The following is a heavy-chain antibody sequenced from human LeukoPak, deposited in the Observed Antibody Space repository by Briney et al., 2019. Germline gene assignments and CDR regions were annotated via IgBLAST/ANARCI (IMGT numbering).Heavy chain of an antibody. V-gene: IGHV4-39*01. D-gene: IGHD3-10*01. CDR1: GGSISSSNYY. CDR2: IYYSGST. J-gene: IGHJ4*02. Sequence: SETLSLTCTVSGGSISSSNYYWGWIRQPPGKGLDGVVSIYYSGSTYYNPSLKSRVTISVDTSKNQFSLKLSSVAAADTAVYYRARHPSMVRGVNVDYWGQGTLVTVSS. CDR3: ARHPSMVRGVNVDY.